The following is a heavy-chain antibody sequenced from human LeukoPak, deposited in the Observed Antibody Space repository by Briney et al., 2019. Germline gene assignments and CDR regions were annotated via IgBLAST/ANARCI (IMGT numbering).Heavy chain of an antibody. J-gene: IGHJ4*02. CDR1: AFTFNIFA. V-gene: IGHV3-23*01. Sequence: PRRSLRLSCAAAAFTFNIFAITWVRQAPGTGLEWDSTISVSGDSTNYANSVKGRFTISRDNSKNTLYLQMNSLRAEGTAVYYCAKIRSEGSGPPHVFDYWGQGTLVTVSS. D-gene: IGHD6-19*01. CDR3: AKIRSEGSGPPHVFDY. CDR2: ISVSGDST.